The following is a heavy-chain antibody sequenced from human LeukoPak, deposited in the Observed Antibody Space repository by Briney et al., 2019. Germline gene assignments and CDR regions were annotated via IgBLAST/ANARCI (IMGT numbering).Heavy chain of an antibody. CDR3: AKDRGYSHGFDY. D-gene: IGHD5-18*01. CDR2: ISYDGRNK. Sequence: PGGSLRLSCAASGFTLSSYGMHWVRQAPGKGLEWVAAISYDGRNKEYVDSVKGRFTISRDNSKNTPYLQMNSLRAEDTAVYNCAKDRGYSHGFDYWGQGTLVTVSS. J-gene: IGHJ4*02. V-gene: IGHV3-30*18. CDR1: GFTLSSYG.